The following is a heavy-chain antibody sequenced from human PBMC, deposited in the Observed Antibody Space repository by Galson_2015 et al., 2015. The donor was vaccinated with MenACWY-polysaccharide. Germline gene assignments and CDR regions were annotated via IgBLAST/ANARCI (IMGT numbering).Heavy chain of an antibody. Sequence: MYSGGLTEYEDSVQGRFTISRDISKNTVYLQMNSLKVEDTAVYYCARGAQRFFEYWGQGRLVTVSA. CDR3: ARGAQRFFEY. J-gene: IGHJ4*02. CDR2: MYSGGLT. V-gene: IGHV3-53*01.